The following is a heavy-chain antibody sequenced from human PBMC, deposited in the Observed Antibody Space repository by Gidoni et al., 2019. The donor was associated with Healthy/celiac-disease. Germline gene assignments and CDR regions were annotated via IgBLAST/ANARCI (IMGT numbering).Heavy chain of an antibody. V-gene: IGHV3-7*01. CDR2: IKEDGGEK. Sequence: EVQLVESGGGLVQRGGSLRLSCAASGVTFSSYWMSWVRQAPGKGLEWVANIKEDGGEKNYVDSVKGRFTISRDNAKNSLYLQTNSLRVEDTAVYYCARCGYSYGYYYGMDVWGQGTTVTVSS. CDR3: ARCGYSYGYYYGMDV. J-gene: IGHJ6*02. D-gene: IGHD5-18*01. CDR1: GVTFSSYW.